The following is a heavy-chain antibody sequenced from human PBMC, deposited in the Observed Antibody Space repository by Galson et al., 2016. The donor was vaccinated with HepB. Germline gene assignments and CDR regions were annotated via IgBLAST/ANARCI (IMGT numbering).Heavy chain of an antibody. CDR1: GFTFSSFG. CDR3: AREIYRSGSSSYYFDY. CDR2: IWYDGNNK. D-gene: IGHD3-10*01. Sequence: SLRLSCAASGFTFSSFGMHWVRQAPGKGLEWVAVIWYDGNNKYYADSVKGRFTISRDNSKNTLYLQMSSLSGEDTAVYYCAREIYRSGSSSYYFDYWGQGTLVTVSS. J-gene: IGHJ4*02. V-gene: IGHV3-33*01.